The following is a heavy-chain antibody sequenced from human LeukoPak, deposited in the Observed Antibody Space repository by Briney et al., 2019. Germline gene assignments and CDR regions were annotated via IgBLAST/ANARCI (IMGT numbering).Heavy chain of an antibody. CDR1: GGSFSGNY. J-gene: IGHJ4*02. Sequence: ASETLSLTCAVYGGSFSGNYWSWIRQSPGKGLEWIGEINHSGRTNYNPSLKSRVAISVDTSKNQFSLFLTSVTAGDTAVYYCARGGPTTMILPYWGQGTLVTVSS. CDR3: ARGGPTTMILPY. CDR2: INHSGRT. V-gene: IGHV4-34*01. D-gene: IGHD3-22*01.